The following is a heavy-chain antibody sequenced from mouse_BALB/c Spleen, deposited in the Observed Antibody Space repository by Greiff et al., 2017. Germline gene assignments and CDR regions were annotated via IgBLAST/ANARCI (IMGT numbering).Heavy chain of an antibody. V-gene: IGHV1-63*02. Sequence: VQLQQAGAELVRPGTSVKISCKASGYTLTNYWLGWVKQRPGHGLEWIGDIYPGGGYTNYNEKFKGKATLTADTSSSTAYMQLSSLTSEDSAVYFCARSYGYDVSWFAYWGQGTLVTVSA. CDR3: ARSYGYDVSWFAY. CDR2: IYPGGGYT. J-gene: IGHJ3*01. CDR1: GYTLTNYW. D-gene: IGHD2-2*01.